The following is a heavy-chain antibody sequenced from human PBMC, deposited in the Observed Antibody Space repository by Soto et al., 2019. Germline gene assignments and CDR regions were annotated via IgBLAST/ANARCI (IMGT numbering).Heavy chain of an antibody. CDR1: GGSISSSNW. J-gene: IGHJ5*02. CDR3: ARGSNWFDP. Sequence: QVQLQESGPGLVKPSGTLYLTCVVSGGSISSSNWWSWGRQPPGKGLEWIGEIYHTGSTKYNPSLKCRVTISVDVSKKQFSLRLSSVTAADRAVYYCARGSNWFDPWGQGTLVTVSS. V-gene: IGHV4-4*02. CDR2: IYHTGST.